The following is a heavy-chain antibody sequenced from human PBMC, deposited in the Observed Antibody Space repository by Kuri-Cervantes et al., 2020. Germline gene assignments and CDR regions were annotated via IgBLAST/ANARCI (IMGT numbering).Heavy chain of an antibody. V-gene: IGHV3-64*04. CDR2: ISSNGGST. Sequence: GESLKISCAASGFTFSSYAVHWVRQAPGKGLEYVSAISSNGGSTYYADSVKGRFTISRDNSKNTLYLQMNSLRAEDTAVYYCAKGGAARPYCYGMDVWGQGTTVTVSS. J-gene: IGHJ6*02. CDR1: GFTFSSYA. CDR3: AKGGAARPYCYGMDV. D-gene: IGHD6-6*01.